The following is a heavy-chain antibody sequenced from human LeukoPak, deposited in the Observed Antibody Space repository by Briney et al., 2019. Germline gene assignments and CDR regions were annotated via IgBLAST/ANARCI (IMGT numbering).Heavy chain of an antibody. CDR3: ASGFNTGTSYFDY. J-gene: IGHJ4*02. D-gene: IGHD4-11*01. V-gene: IGHV4-31*03. Sequence: SETLSLTCTVSGVSISSGGYCWSWIPQHPGQGLEWVGYIYYSGSNYYNPSLKSRVTLSVDTSKHQFALKLSSVTAADTAVYYCASGFNTGTSYFDYWGRGNVVSVFS. CDR2: IYYSGSN. CDR1: GVSISSGGYC.